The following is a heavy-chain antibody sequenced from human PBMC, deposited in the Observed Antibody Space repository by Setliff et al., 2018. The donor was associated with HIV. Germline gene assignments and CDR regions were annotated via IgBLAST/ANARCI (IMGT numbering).Heavy chain of an antibody. CDR1: GFTFSDYY. Sequence: GSLRLSCAASGFTFSDYYMSWIRQAPGKGLEWVSYISSSSSYTNYADSVKGRFTISRDNAKNFLHLQMNSLRVEDTALYYCARDKGIVDRGFDIWGQGTMVTV. D-gene: IGHD3-22*01. CDR2: ISSSSSYT. V-gene: IGHV3-11*05. J-gene: IGHJ3*02. CDR3: ARDKGIVDRGFDI.